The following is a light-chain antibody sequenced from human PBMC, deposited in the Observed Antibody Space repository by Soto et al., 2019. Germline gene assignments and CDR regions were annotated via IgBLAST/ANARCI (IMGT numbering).Light chain of an antibody. J-gene: IGKJ3*01. CDR2: WAS. CDR3: QQYYSTPPVT. CDR1: QSVLYSSNNKNY. Sequence: DIVMTRSPDSLAVSLGERATINCKSSQSVLYSSNNKNYLAWYQQKPGQPPKLLIYWASTRESGVPDRFSGSGSGTDFTLTISSLQAEDVAVYYCQQYYSTPPVTFGPGTKVDIK. V-gene: IGKV4-1*01.